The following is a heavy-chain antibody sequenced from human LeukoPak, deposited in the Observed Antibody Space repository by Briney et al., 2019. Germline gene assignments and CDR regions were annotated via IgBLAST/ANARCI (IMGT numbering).Heavy chain of an antibody. CDR2: GST. J-gene: IGHJ6*03. Sequence: GSTSYAQKFQGRVTMTRATSTSTVYMELSSLRSEDTAVYYCARGPLGDDYPPLKYYYMDVWGKGTTVTVSS. CDR3: ARGPLGDDYPPLKYYYMDV. V-gene: IGHV1-46*01. D-gene: IGHD3-16*01.